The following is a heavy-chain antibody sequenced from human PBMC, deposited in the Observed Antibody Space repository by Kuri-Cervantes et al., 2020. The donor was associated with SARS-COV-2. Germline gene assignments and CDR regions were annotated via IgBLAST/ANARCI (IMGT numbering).Heavy chain of an antibody. CDR3: ASYSGYSYGMGFGYYYYGMDV. Sequence: SVKVSCKASGGTFSSYAISWVRQAPGQGLEWMGRIIPILGIANYAQKFQGRVTITADKSTSTAYMELSSLRAEDTAVYYCASYSGYSYGMGFGYYYYGMDVWGQGTTVTVSS. J-gene: IGHJ6*02. CDR1: GGTFSSYA. V-gene: IGHV1-69*04. D-gene: IGHD5-18*01. CDR2: IIPILGIA.